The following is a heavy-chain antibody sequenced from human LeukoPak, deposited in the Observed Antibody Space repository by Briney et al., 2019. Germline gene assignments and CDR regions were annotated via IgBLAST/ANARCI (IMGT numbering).Heavy chain of an antibody. Sequence: GGSLRLSCAASGFTFSNAWMSWVRQAPGRGLEWVGRIKSKTDGGTTDYAAPVKGRFTISRDDSKNTLYLQMDSLKTEDTAVYYCTTTTVAGTVDYWGQGTLVTVSS. CDR3: TTTTVAGTVDY. D-gene: IGHD6-19*01. J-gene: IGHJ4*02. CDR1: GFTFSNAW. V-gene: IGHV3-15*01. CDR2: IKSKTDGGTT.